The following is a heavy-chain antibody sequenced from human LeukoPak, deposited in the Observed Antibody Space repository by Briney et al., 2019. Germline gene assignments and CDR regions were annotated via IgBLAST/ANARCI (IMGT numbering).Heavy chain of an antibody. CDR2: ISSSSSYI. J-gene: IGHJ4*02. D-gene: IGHD3-10*01. CDR1: GFTFSSNS. Sequence: GGSLRLSCAASGFTFSSNSMNWVRQAPGKGLEWVSSISSSSSYIYYADSVKGRFTISRDNAKNSLYLQMNSLRAEDTAMYYCARAPFPFGESDLYDYWGQGTLVTVSS. CDR3: ARAPFPFGESDLYDY. V-gene: IGHV3-21*01.